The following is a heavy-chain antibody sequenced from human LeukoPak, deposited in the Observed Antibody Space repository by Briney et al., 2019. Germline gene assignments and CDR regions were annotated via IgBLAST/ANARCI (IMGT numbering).Heavy chain of an antibody. CDR3: AKAYSYGSGGFYKTFDY. CDR1: GFTFSAYA. CDR2: ISYDGNNK. V-gene: IGHV3-30*18. Sequence: PGGSLRLSCAASGFTFSAYAMHWVRQAPGKGLEWVAVISYDGNNKQYADSVKGRFTISRDNSKNTLYLQMNSLRAEDTALYYCAKAYSYGSGGFYKTFDYWGQGTLVTVSS. D-gene: IGHD3-10*01. J-gene: IGHJ4*02.